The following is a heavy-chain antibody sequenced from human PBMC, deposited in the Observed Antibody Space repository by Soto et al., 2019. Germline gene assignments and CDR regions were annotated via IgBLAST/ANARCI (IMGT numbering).Heavy chain of an antibody. J-gene: IGHJ4*02. CDR3: ARDPTGYCSSTSCYAPDY. CDR1: GFTFSSYA. V-gene: IGHV3-30-3*01. CDR2: ISYDGSNK. D-gene: IGHD2-2*03. Sequence: GGSLRLSCAASGFTFSSYAMHWVRQAPGKGLEWVAVISYDGSNKYYADSVKGRFTISRDNSKNTLYLQMNSLRAEDTAVYYCARDPTGYCSSTSCYAPDYWGQGTLVTV.